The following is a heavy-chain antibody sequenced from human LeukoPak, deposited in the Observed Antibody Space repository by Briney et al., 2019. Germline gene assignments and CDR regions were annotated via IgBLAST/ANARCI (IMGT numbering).Heavy chain of an antibody. J-gene: IGHJ1*01. V-gene: IGHV4-59*01. CDR3: ARTTRVAPDGRAEYFQH. D-gene: IGHD5-24*01. CDR2: KSDGGRD. Sequence: SETLSLTCTVSGDSISTYYWSWIRQPPGKGLEWIGYKSDGGRDLYNPSLKSRVTISVDASEKQFSLSLRSVTAADTAMYYCARTTRVAPDGRAEYFQHWGQGTLVIVSS. CDR1: GDSISTYY.